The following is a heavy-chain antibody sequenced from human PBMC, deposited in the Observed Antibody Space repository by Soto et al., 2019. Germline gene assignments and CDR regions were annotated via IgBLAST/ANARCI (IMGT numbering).Heavy chain of an antibody. J-gene: IGHJ6*03. CDR2: ISSNGVGT. D-gene: IGHD6-6*01. CDR1: GFTLSGYS. CDR3: ARRARPDFYYMDV. Sequence: GGSLILSCAASGFTLSGYSMDWVRQAPGKGLEYVSGISSNGVGTYYANSVQGRFTISRDNSKNTVYLQMGSLRPEDMAVYYCARRARPDFYYMDVWGKGTAVTVSS. V-gene: IGHV3-64*01.